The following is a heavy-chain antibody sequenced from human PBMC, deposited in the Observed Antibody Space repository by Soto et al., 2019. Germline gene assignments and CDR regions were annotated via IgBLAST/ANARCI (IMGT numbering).Heavy chain of an antibody. V-gene: IGHV3-30-3*01. CDR3: ARERTTDYYYYGMDV. D-gene: IGHD1-1*01. CDR2: ISYDGSNK. CDR1: GFTFSSYA. Sequence: QVQLVESGGGVVQPGRSLRLSCAASGFTFSSYAMHWVHQAPGKGLEWVAVISYDGSNKYYADSVKGRFTISRDNSKNTLYLQMNSLRAEDTAVYYCARERTTDYYYYGMDVWGQGTTVTVSS. J-gene: IGHJ6*02.